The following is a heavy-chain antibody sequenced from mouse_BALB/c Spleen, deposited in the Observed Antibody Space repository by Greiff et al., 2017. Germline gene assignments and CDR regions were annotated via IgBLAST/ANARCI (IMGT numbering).Heavy chain of an antibody. CDR2: IWSGGST. CDR3: ARQKGVVSYFDY. Sequence: QVQLKESGPGLVQPSQSLSITCTVSGFSLTSYGVHWVRQFPGKGLEWLGEIWSGGSTDYNAAFISRLSISKDNSTSQVFFKMNSLQANDTAIYYCARQKGVVSYFDYWGQGTTLTVSA. J-gene: IGHJ2*01. D-gene: IGHD1-1*01. CDR1: GFSLTSYG. V-gene: IGHV2-2*02.